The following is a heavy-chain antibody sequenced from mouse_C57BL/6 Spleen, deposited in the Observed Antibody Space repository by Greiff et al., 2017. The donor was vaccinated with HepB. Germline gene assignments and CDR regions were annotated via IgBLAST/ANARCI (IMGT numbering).Heavy chain of an antibody. Sequence: VQLKQSGPGLVQPSQSLSITCTVSGFSLTSYGVHWVRQSPGKGLEWLGVIWSGGSTDYNAAFISRLSISKDNSKSQVFFKMNSLQADDTAIYYCARGDWFAYWGQGTLVTVSA. CDR1: GFSLTSYG. J-gene: IGHJ3*01. CDR3: ARGDWFAY. CDR2: IWSGGST. V-gene: IGHV2-2*01.